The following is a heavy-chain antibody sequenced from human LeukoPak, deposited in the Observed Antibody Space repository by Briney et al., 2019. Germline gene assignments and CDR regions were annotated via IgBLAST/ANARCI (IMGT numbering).Heavy chain of an antibody. D-gene: IGHD3-22*01. CDR3: ARGGIGYYYDSSGYYLDY. J-gene: IGHJ4*02. CDR1: GYTFTGYY. Sequence: ASVKVSCKASGYTFTGYYMHWVRQAPGQGLEWMGRINPNSGGTNYAQKFQGRVTMTRDTSISTAYIELSRLSSDDTAVYYCARGGIGYYYDSSGYYLDYWGQGTLVTVSS. CDR2: INPNSGGT. V-gene: IGHV1-2*06.